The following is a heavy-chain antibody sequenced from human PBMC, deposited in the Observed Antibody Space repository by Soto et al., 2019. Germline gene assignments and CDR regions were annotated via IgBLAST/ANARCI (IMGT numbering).Heavy chain of an antibody. CDR2: ISDSGTAI. V-gene: IGHV3-11*01. CDR3: ARDRRPSSYVGLNV. D-gene: IGHD3-16*01. J-gene: IGHJ6*02. Sequence: GGSLRLSCAASGFTFGVHYMSWIRQAPGKGLEWISYISDSGTAIYYASSVTGRFTISRDNTNNSLDLQMDSLRAEDTAVYYCARDRRPSSYVGLNVWGQGTTVTVSS. CDR1: GFTFGVHY.